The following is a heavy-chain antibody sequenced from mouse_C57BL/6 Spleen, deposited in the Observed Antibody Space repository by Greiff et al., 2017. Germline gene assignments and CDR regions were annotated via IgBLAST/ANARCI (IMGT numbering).Heavy chain of an antibody. Sequence: QVQLQQSGAELVKPGASVKMSCKASGYTFTSYWITWVKQRPGQGLEWIGDIYPGSGSTNYNEKFKSKATLTVDTSSSTAYMQRSSLTSEDSAVYYCARFPYDYDGGFDYWGQGTTLTVSS. CDR3: ARFPYDYDGGFDY. J-gene: IGHJ2*01. CDR1: GYTFTSYW. CDR2: IYPGSGST. V-gene: IGHV1-55*01. D-gene: IGHD2-4*01.